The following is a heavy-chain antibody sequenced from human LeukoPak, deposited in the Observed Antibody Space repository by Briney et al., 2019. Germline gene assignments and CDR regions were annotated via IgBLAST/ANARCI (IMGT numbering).Heavy chain of an antibody. J-gene: IGHJ4*02. V-gene: IGHV1-2*02. D-gene: IGHD2-15*01. Sequence: ASVKVSCKASGYTFTGYYMHWVRQAPGQGLEWMGWINPNSGGTNYAQKFQGRVTMTRDTSISTAYMELSRLRSDDTAVYYCARFGYCSGGSCYGEGFDYWGQGTLVTVSS. CDR1: GYTFTGYY. CDR3: ARFGYCSGGSCYGEGFDY. CDR2: INPNSGGT.